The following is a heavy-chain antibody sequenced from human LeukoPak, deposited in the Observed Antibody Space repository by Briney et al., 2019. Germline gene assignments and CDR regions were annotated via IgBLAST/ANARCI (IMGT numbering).Heavy chain of an antibody. CDR1: GYTFTGYY. CDR2: INPNSGGT. V-gene: IGHV1-2*02. J-gene: IGHJ4*02. CDR3: ARAEYCSSTSCPPFGRYYFDY. D-gene: IGHD2-2*01. Sequence: ASVKVSCKASGYTFTGYYMHWVRQAPGQGLEWMRWINPNSGGTNYAQKFQGRVTMTRDTSISTAYMELSRLRSDDTAVYYCARAEYCSSTSCPPFGRYYFDYWGQAILVTVSS.